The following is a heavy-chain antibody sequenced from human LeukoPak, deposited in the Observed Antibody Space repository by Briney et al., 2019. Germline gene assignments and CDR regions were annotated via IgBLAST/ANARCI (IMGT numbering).Heavy chain of an antibody. D-gene: IGHD3-9*01. CDR2: ISGSGGST. J-gene: IGHJ4*02. CDR1: GFTFSSYA. Sequence: GGSLRLSCAASGFTFSSYAMSWVRQAPGKGLEWVSAISGSGGSTYYADSVKGRFTISRDNSKNTLYLQMNSLRAEDTAVYYCAKDRYFDWLPYSPYYFDYWGQGTLVTVSS. V-gene: IGHV3-23*01. CDR3: AKDRYFDWLPYSPYYFDY.